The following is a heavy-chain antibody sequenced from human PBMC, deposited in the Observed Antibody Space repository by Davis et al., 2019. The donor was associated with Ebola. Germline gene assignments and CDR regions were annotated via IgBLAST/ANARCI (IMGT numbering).Heavy chain of an antibody. CDR3: AREQGPAAIREDYYYYYGMDV. D-gene: IGHD2-2*02. Sequence: PGGSLRLSCAASGFTVSSNYMSWVRQAPGKGLEWVSVIYSGGSTYYADSVKGRFTISRDNSKNTLYLQMNSLRAEGTAVYYCAREQGPAAIREDYYYYYGMDVWGQGTTVTVSS. V-gene: IGHV3-53*01. CDR1: GFTVSSNY. J-gene: IGHJ6*02. CDR2: IYSGGST.